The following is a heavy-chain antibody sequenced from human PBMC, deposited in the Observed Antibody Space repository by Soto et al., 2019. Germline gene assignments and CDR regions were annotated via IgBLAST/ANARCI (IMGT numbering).Heavy chain of an antibody. CDR2: ISYDGSLQ. J-gene: IGHJ4*02. Sequence: QAQLVESGGGVVQPGRSLRLSCAASGFAFSSYGMHWVRQAPGTGLEWVAVISYDGSLQHYADSVKGRFTISRDNSKNMVLLQISSLRAEDTAVYYCASDRGYGHASVPYSWGQVTLVSVSS. CDR1: GFAFSSYG. V-gene: IGHV3-30*03. D-gene: IGHD5-18*01. CDR3: ASDRGYGHASVPYS.